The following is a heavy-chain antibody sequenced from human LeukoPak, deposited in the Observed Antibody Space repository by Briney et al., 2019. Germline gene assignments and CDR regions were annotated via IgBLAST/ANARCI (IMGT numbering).Heavy chain of an antibody. CDR2: IGWNGGNT. J-gene: IGHJ4*02. V-gene: IGHV3-43*01. CDR3: AKEARGSSWTGFDY. D-gene: IGHD6-13*01. CDR1: GFTFDDYS. Sequence: GGSLRLSCAASGFTFDDYSMHWVRQAPGKGLEWVSLIGWNGGNTYYADSVKGRFTVSWDKSKNSLYLQMNSLRSEDTALYHCAKEARGSSWTGFDYWGQGALVTVAS.